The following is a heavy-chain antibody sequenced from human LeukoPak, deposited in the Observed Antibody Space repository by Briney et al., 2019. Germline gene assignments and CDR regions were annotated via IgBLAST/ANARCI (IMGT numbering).Heavy chain of an antibody. J-gene: IGHJ4*02. D-gene: IGHD6-13*01. Sequence: GGSLRLPCAASGFTFSSYEMNWVRQAPGRGLEWVSYISSSGSTIYYADSVKGRFTISRDNAKNSLYLQMNSLRAEDTAVYYCAHVEAAGFDYWGQGTLVTVSS. CDR2: ISSSGSTI. CDR3: AHVEAAGFDY. V-gene: IGHV3-48*03. CDR1: GFTFSSYE.